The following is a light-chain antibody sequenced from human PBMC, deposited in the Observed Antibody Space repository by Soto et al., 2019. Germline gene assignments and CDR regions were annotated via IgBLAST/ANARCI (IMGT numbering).Light chain of an antibody. CDR2: GAS. Sequence: ELVMPQSPATLSVSLGERATLSCRAGQSLDYNLAWYQQKPGQAPRLLIYGASARATGVPARFSGSGSGTEFTLTIGSLQSEDFAVYYCQQYNNWPRTFGQGTKVDI. J-gene: IGKJ1*01. CDR1: QSLDYN. V-gene: IGKV3-15*01. CDR3: QQYNNWPRT.